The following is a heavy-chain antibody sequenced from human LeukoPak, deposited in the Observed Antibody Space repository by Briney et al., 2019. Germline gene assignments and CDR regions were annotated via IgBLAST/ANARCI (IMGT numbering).Heavy chain of an antibody. CDR1: GGSITSHF. D-gene: IGHD3-10*01. Sequence: SETLSLTCSVSGGSITSHFWSWIRQPPGKSLEWLGYIHYSGSTNYHPSLKSRVTISPDTSKNHLFLKLTYVTAADQAAYYCAGLVWVGESPGSLFGCRGQGTLVTVSS. J-gene: IGHJ4*02. CDR2: IHYSGST. CDR3: AGLVWVGESPGSLFGC. V-gene: IGHV4-59*11.